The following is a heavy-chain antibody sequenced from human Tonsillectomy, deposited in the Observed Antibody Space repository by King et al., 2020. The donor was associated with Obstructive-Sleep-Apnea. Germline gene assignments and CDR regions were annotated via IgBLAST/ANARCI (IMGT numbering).Heavy chain of an antibody. Sequence: VQLVESGGGLVQPGGSLRLSCAASGFTFSSYWMSWVRQAPGKGLEWVANIKQDGSEKYYVDSVKGRFTISRDNAKNSLYLQMNSLRAEDTAVYYCARDVPGRITMVRGVIISYYYGMDVWGQGTTVTVSS. V-gene: IGHV3-7*01. CDR2: IKQDGSEK. J-gene: IGHJ6*02. D-gene: IGHD3-10*01. CDR1: GFTFSSYW. CDR3: ARDVPGRITMVRGVIISYYYGMDV.